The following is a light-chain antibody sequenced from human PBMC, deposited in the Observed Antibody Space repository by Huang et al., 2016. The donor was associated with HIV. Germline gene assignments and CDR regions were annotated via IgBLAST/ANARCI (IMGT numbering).Light chain of an antibody. Sequence: DIQMTQSPPSLSASVGDRVTFTCRANQNITKSLNWYQQKPGKAPKPLIYPVSTLESGVPSRFSGSGSGSRFTLNIGNLQPEDFATYYCQQSFSVPRTFG. V-gene: IGKV1-39*01. CDR1: QNITKS. J-gene: IGKJ1*01. CDR2: PVS. CDR3: QQSFSVPRT.